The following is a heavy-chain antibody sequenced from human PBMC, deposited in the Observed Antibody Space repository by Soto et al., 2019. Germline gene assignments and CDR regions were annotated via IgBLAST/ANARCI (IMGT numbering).Heavy chain of an antibody. D-gene: IGHD5-12*01. Sequence: TGGSLRLSCAASGFTFSSYAMHWVRQAPGKGLEWVAVISYDGSNKYYADSVKGRFTISRDNSKNTLYLQMNSLRAEDTAVYYCARDPSIVATITDFDYWGQGTLVTVSS. J-gene: IGHJ4*02. V-gene: IGHV3-30-3*01. CDR2: ISYDGSNK. CDR1: GFTFSSYA. CDR3: ARDPSIVATITDFDY.